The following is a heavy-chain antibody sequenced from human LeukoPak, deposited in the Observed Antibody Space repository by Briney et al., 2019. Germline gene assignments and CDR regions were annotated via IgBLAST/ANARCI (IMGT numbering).Heavy chain of an antibody. CDR2: ITGDAGTT. Sequence: PGGSLRLSCAASGFTFSSYAMNWVRQTPGKGLEWVSFITGDAGTTSYADSVKGRFTISRDNPKNTLYLQLNSLSAEDTAVYYCAKTTGNSHWLIEYWGQGTLVTVSS. CDR3: AKTTGNSHWLIEY. CDR1: GFTFSSYA. V-gene: IGHV3-23*01. J-gene: IGHJ4*02. D-gene: IGHD4-23*01.